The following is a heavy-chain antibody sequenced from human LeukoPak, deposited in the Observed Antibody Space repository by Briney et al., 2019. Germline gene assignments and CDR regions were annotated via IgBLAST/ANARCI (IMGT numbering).Heavy chain of an antibody. J-gene: IGHJ4*02. V-gene: IGHV4-4*02. Sequence: SGTLSLTCAVSGGSISSSNWWSWVRQPPGKGLEWIGEIYHSGSTNYNTSLKSRVTISVDKSKNQFSLKLSSVTAADTAVYYCARGLSSSWYGGGYYFDYWGQGTLVTVSS. CDR3: ARGLSSSWYGGGYYFDY. CDR1: GGSISSSNW. D-gene: IGHD6-13*01. CDR2: IYHSGST.